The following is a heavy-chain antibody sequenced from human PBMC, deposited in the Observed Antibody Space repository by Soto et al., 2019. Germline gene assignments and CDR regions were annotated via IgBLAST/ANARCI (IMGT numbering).Heavy chain of an antibody. Sequence: ASETLSLTCAVYGGSFSGYYLSWIRQPPGKGLEWIGEINHSGSTNYNPSLKSRVTISVDTSKNQFSLKLSSVTAADTAVYYCARDHRQRKSYYYYGMDVWGQGTTVTVSS. CDR2: INHSGST. D-gene: IGHD5-18*01. CDR3: ARDHRQRKSYYYYGMDV. V-gene: IGHV4-34*01. J-gene: IGHJ6*02. CDR1: GGSFSGYY.